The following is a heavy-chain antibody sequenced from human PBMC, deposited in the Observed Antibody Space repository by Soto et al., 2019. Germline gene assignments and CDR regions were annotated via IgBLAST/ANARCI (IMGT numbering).Heavy chain of an antibody. D-gene: IGHD2-8*01. Sequence: EVQLVESGGGLVNPGGSLRLSCAASGFTFRDYSLNWVRQAPGKGLEWVSSITSKRTYIYYADSVKGRFTISRDNAKSSLYRQMDSRGADDTAVYFCARSGVAALDSWGQGTLVTVSS. V-gene: IGHV3-21*06. CDR3: ARSGVAALDS. CDR2: ITSKRTYI. J-gene: IGHJ5*01. CDR1: GFTFRDYS.